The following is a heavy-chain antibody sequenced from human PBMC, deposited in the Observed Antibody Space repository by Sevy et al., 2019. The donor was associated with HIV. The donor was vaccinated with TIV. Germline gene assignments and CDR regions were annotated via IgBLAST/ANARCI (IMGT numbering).Heavy chain of an antibody. Sequence: SETLSLTCTVSGDSISTYYWSWIRQPPGKGLEWIGYIYYTGSTNYNPSLKSRVSISVDTSKNQFSLKLTSVTAADTAVYFCARGWRASAGTNYGLDVWGQGTTVTVSS. CDR2: IYYTGST. V-gene: IGHV4-59*01. D-gene: IGHD6-13*01. J-gene: IGHJ6*02. CDR1: GDSISTYY. CDR3: ARGWRASAGTNYGLDV.